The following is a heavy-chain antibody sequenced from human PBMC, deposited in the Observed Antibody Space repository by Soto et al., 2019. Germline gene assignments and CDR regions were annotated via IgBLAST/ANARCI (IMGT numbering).Heavy chain of an antibody. CDR1: GFTFSSYS. CDR2: ISSSSSTI. Sequence: EVQLVESGGGLVQPGGSLRLSCAASGFTFSSYSMNWVRQAPGKGLEWVSYISSSSSTIYYADSVKGRFTISRDNVKNSLYLQMNSLRAEDTAVYYCARSIEQQLVGNWFDPWGQGTLVTVSS. J-gene: IGHJ5*02. D-gene: IGHD6-13*01. V-gene: IGHV3-48*01. CDR3: ARSIEQQLVGNWFDP.